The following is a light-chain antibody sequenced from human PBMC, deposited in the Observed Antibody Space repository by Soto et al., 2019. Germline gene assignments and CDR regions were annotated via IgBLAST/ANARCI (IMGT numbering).Light chain of an antibody. CDR1: QGVGSN. CDR3: QQYNNWPLT. CDR2: GAS. Sequence: EIVMTQSPATLSVSPGERATLSCRASQGVGSNLAWYQQKPGQAPGLLIYGASTRATGIPARFSGSESGTEFTLTISSLQSEDSAVYYCQQYNNWPLTFGQGTKLEIK. V-gene: IGKV3-15*01. J-gene: IGKJ2*01.